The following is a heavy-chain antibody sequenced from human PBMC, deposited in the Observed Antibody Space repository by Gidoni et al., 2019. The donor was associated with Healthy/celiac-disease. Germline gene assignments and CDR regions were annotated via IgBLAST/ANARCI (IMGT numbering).Heavy chain of an antibody. CDR1: GGSFSGYY. V-gene: IGHV4-34*01. CDR3: ARVPVIFGVVTPYGMDV. D-gene: IGHD3-3*02. Sequence: QLQLQQWGAGLLKPSETLSLTCAVYGGSFSGYYWSWIRQPPGKGLEWIGEINHSGSTNYNPSLKSRVTISVDTSKNQFSLKLSSVTAADTAVYYCARVPVIFGVVTPYGMDVWGQGTTVTVSS. CDR2: INHSGST. J-gene: IGHJ6*02.